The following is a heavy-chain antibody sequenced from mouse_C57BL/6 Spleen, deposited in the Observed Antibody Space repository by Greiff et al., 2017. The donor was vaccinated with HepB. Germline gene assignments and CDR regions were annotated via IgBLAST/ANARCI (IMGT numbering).Heavy chain of an antibody. CDR2: IYPGDGDT. CDR3: ARAINTWVFDY. J-gene: IGHJ2*01. Sequence: QVQLKQSGPELVKPGASVKISCKASGYAFSSSWMNWVKQRPGKGLEWIGRIYPGDGDTNYNGKFKGKATLTADKSSSTAYMQLSSLTSEDSAVYFCARAINTWVFDYWGQGTTLTVSS. CDR1: GYAFSSSW. V-gene: IGHV1-82*01.